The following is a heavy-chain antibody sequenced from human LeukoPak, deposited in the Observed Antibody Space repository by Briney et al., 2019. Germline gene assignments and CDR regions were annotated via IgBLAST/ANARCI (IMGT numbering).Heavy chain of an antibody. V-gene: IGHV4-34*01. CDR3: ARPGRLVRGAFDI. Sequence: SETLFLTCAVYGGSFSGYYWSWIRQPPGKGLEWIGEINHSGSTNYNPSLKSRVTISVDTSKNQFSLKLSSVTAADTAVYYCARPGRLVRGAFDIWGQGTMVTVSS. CDR1: GGSFSGYY. CDR2: INHSGST. D-gene: IGHD6-6*01. J-gene: IGHJ3*02.